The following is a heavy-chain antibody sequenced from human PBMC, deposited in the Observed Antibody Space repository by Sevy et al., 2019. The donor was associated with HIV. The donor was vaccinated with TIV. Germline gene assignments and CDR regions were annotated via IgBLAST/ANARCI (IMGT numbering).Heavy chain of an antibody. CDR3: ARDAPLHYDFWSGYYIDNYYYYYMDV. V-gene: IGHV3-64*01. Sequence: QLGGSLRLSCAASGFTFSSYAMHWVRQAPGKGLEYVSAISSNGGSTYYANSVKGRFTISRDNSKNTLYLQMGSLRAEDMAVYYCARDAPLHYDFWSGYYIDNYYYYYMDVWGKGTTVTVSS. CDR2: ISSNGGST. J-gene: IGHJ6*03. CDR1: GFTFSSYA. D-gene: IGHD3-3*01.